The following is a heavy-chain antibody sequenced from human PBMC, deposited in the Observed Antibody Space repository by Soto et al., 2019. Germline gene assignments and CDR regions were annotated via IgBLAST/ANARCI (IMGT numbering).Heavy chain of an antibody. CDR2: NNHSGST. J-gene: IGHJ6*02. Sequence: SETLSLTCAVYCVSFSGYYWIRIRQPPGKGLEWIGVNNHSGSTNYNPSLKSRVTISVDTSKNQFSLKLSSVTAADTAVYYCARGLMTTVTTRYYYGMDVWGQGTTVTVSS. V-gene: IGHV4-34*01. D-gene: IGHD4-17*01. CDR1: CVSFSGYY. CDR3: ARGLMTTVTTRYYYGMDV.